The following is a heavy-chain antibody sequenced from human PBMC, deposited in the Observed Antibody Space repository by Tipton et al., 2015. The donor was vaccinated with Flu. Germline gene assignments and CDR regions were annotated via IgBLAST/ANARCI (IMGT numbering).Heavy chain of an antibody. V-gene: IGHV4-39*02. CDR1: GGSISSSSYY. J-gene: IGHJ3*02. Sequence: TLSLTCTVSGGSISSSSYYWGWIRQPPGKGLEWIGSIYYSGSTYYNPSLKSRVTISVDTSKNQFSLKLSSVTAADTAVYYCAREGRGVDQLLGVDAFDIWGQGTMVTVSS. CDR2: IYYSGST. CDR3: AREGRGVDQLLGVDAFDI. D-gene: IGHD2-2*01.